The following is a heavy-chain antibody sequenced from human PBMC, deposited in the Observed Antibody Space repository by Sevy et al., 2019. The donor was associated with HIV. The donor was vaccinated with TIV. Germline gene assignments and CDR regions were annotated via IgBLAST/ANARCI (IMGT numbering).Heavy chain of an antibody. J-gene: IGHJ6*02. Sequence: GGSLRLSCAASGFTFSDYYMSWIRQAPGKGLEWVSYISSSGSTIYYADSVKGRFTISRDNAKNSLYLQMNSLRAKDTAVYYCARDVRTTVTKYYGMDVWGQGTTVTVSS. D-gene: IGHD4-17*01. CDR1: GFTFSDYY. V-gene: IGHV3-11*01. CDR3: ARDVRTTVTKYYGMDV. CDR2: ISSSGSTI.